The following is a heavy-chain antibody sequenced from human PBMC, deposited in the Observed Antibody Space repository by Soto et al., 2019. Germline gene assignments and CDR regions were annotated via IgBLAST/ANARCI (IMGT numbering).Heavy chain of an antibody. CDR1: GASISSTTSGNW. CDR3: ARMVGATLVDF. CDR2: IYHSGST. V-gene: IGHV4-4*02. J-gene: IGHJ4*02. D-gene: IGHD1-26*01. Sequence: QVQLQESGPGLVRPSGTLSLTCAVSGASISSTTSGNWWSWVRQPPGKGLEWIGEIYHSGSTNYNPSLKSRGTMSVDKSKNQFSLKLSSVTAADTAVYYCARMVGATLVDFWGQGTLVTVS.